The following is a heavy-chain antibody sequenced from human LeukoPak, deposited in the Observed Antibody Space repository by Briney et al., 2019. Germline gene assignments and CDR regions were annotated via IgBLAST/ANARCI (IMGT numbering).Heavy chain of an antibody. J-gene: IGHJ4*02. Sequence: ASVKVSCKASGYTFTSYGISWVRQAPGQGLEWMGWISAYNGNTNYAQKLQGRVTMTTDTSTSTAYMELRSLRSDDTAVYYRARRVRGLPLGSYYGDYWGQGTLVTVSS. D-gene: IGHD1-26*01. V-gene: IGHV1-18*01. CDR2: ISAYNGNT. CDR3: ARRVRGLPLGSYYGDY. CDR1: GYTFTSYG.